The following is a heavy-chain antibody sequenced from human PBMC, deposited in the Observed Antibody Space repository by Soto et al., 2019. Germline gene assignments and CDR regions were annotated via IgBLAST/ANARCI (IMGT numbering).Heavy chain of an antibody. V-gene: IGHV3-23*01. J-gene: IGHJ6*02. Sequence: EVHLLESGGDLVQPGGSLRLSCTASGLTFSTYAMSWVRQAPGKGLEWVSAIGGSGTGGRTYYADSVKGRFTISRDNSKNTVYLQMNSLRADHTAVYYCAKSPGGLDGYNSDYYGMDVWGQGTTVTVSS. CDR3: AKSPGGLDGYNSDYYGMDV. D-gene: IGHD5-12*01. CDR2: IGGSGTGGRT. CDR1: GLTFSTYA.